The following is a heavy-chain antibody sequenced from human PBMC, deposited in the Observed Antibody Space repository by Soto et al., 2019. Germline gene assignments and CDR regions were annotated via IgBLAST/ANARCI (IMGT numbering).Heavy chain of an antibody. D-gene: IGHD6-13*01. CDR2: IYYSGST. Sequence: SETLSLTCAVYGGSFRGDYWSWIRQPPGKGLEWIGSIYYSGSTYYNPSLKSRVTISVDTSKNQFSLKLSSVTAADTAVYYCASSSWTLNWFDTWGQGTLVTVSS. V-gene: IGHV4-34*01. CDR1: GGSFRGDY. J-gene: IGHJ5*02. CDR3: ASSSWTLNWFDT.